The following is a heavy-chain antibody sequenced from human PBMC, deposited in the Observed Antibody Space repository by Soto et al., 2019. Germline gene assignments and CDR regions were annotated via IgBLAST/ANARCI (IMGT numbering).Heavy chain of an antibody. V-gene: IGHV4-59*01. CDR3: AKVPENSYGYY. CDR2: VSYTVGA. CDR1: GGSMSRFY. D-gene: IGHD5-18*01. J-gene: IGHJ4*02. Sequence: PSETLSLTCSVSGGSMSRFYWGWVRQPPGKGLEWIAHVSYTVGATYHPALKSRVSISLDTSKNQISLELTSVTAADTAVYYCAKVPENSYGYYWGQGTLVTVSS.